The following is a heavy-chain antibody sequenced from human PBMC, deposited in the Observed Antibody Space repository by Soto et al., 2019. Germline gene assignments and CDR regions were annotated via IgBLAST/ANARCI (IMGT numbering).Heavy chain of an antibody. CDR2: ISAYNGNT. CDR3: ARHPLTITPPYYFDY. D-gene: IGHD3-9*01. V-gene: IGHV1-18*01. J-gene: IGHJ4*02. Sequence: GASVKVSCKASGYTFTSYGISWVRQAPGQGLEWMGWISAYNGNTNYAQKLQGRVTMTTDTSTSTAYMERRSLRSDDTAVYYCARHPLTITPPYYFDYWGQGTLVPVSS. CDR1: GYTFTSYG.